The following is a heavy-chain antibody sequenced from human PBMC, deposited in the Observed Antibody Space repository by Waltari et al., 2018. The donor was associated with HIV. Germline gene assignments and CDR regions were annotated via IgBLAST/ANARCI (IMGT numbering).Heavy chain of an antibody. CDR2: ISTSGRTM. CDR1: GFGLGAFN. CDR3: ARVGSYYKWGYFDY. V-gene: IGHV3-11*01. Sequence: QEQVVGSGGGLVKPGGSLGPPCVASGFGLGAFNLTWNRQAPGRGLEWVSYISTSGRTMYYADSVKGRFTISRDNAKNSLYLQMNSLRAEDTAVYYCARVGSYYKWGYFDYWGQGTLVTVSS. D-gene: IGHD3-10*01. J-gene: IGHJ4*02.